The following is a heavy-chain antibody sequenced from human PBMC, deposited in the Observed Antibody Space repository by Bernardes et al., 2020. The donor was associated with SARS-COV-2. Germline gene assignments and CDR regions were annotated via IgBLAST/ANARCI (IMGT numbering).Heavy chain of an antibody. J-gene: IGHJ4*02. Sequence: ASVKVSCTASGYTFSAYYIHWLRQAPGQGLEWMGLISPTSGATTHAQKFQGRVTMTRDTSTTTDYMELSRLRSDDTAVYYCARTFYYDRGGDSVCDLWGQGTPVTVSS. CDR3: ARTFYYDRGGDSVCDL. D-gene: IGHD2-21*01. CDR2: ISPTSGAT. V-gene: IGHV1-2*02. CDR1: GYTFSAYY.